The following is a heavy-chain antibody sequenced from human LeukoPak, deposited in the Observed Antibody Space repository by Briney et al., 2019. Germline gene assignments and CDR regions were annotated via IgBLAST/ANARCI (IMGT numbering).Heavy chain of an antibody. CDR2: NSAYNGNT. D-gene: IGHD5-24*01. CDR3: ARDRRRDGYTNWFDP. CDR1: GYTFTSYG. Sequence: ASVKVSCKASGYTFTSYGISWVRQAPGQGLEWMGWNSAYNGNTNYAQKLQGRVTMTTDTSTSTAYMELRSLRSDDTAVYYCARDRRRDGYTNWFDPWGQGTLVTASS. J-gene: IGHJ5*02. V-gene: IGHV1-18*01.